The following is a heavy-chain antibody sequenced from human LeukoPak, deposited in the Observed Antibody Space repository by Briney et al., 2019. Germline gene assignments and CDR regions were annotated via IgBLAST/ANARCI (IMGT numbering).Heavy chain of an antibody. CDR3: ARLRAECGGGSCKGVSFDY. D-gene: IGHD2-15*01. Sequence: SETLSLTCTVSGGSISSYYWSWIRQPPGKGLEWIGYIYYSGSTSYNPSLKSRVTISVDTSKNQFSLQLTSVTPDDTSVYYCARLRAECGGGSCKGVSFDYWGRGTLVTVSS. CDR2: IYYSGST. J-gene: IGHJ4*02. CDR1: GGSISSYY. V-gene: IGHV4-59*08.